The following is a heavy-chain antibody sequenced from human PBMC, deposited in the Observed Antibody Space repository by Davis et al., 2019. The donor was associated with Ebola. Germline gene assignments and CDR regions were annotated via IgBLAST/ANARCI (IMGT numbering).Heavy chain of an antibody. J-gene: IGHJ6*02. V-gene: IGHV3-21*05. CDR1: GFTFSNYA. CDR3: ARRILSPSRGGMDV. CDR2: VAAAGDHI. D-gene: IGHD2/OR15-2a*01. Sequence: PGGSLRLSCAASGFTFSNYAMYWVRQAPGKGLEWVSHVAAAGDHISYADFVEGRLIISRDNAKNSLYLQLNSLRDEETAVYFCARRILSPSRGGMDVWGRGTTVIVSS.